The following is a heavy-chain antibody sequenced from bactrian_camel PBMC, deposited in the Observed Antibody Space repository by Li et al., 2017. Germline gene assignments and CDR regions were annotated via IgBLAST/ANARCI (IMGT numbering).Heavy chain of an antibody. V-gene: IGHV3S42*01. J-gene: IGHJ4*01. CDR2: IISSGQS. D-gene: IGHD8*01. CDR1: GLIRNSET. Sequence: VQLVESGGGLVQPGGSLRLSCTPSGLIRNSETMSWVRLGPGKELEWVSAIISSGQSWYADSLKGRFTISIDNAKDTLHLQLNSLKTEDTAIYYCVSHGRGLEVYRGQGTQVTVS. CDR3: VSHGRGLEVY.